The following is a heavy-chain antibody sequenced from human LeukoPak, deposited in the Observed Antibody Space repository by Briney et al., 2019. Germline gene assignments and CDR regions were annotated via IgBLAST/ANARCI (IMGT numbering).Heavy chain of an antibody. D-gene: IGHD2-15*01. CDR1: GGTFSSYA. CDR3: ASRGYCSGGSCYPDYMDV. J-gene: IGHJ6*03. V-gene: IGHV1-69*06. Sequence: SVKVSCKASGGTFSSYAISWVRQAPGQGLEWMGGIIPIFGTANYAQKFQGRVTITADKSSSTAYMELSSLRSEDTAVYYCASRGYCSGGSCYPDYMDVWGKGTTVTVSS. CDR2: IIPIFGTA.